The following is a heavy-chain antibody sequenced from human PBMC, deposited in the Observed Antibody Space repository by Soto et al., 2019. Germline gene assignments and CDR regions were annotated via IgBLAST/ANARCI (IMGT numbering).Heavy chain of an antibody. CDR2: IYYSGST. V-gene: IGHV4-59*12. D-gene: IGHD3-16*01. J-gene: IGHJ4*02. CDR3: AIDGGSGYFDY. CDR1: GFNFRNYY. Sequence: GSLILSCTGSGFNFRNYYRSWVRQAPGKGLEWIGYIYYSGSTNYNPSLKSRVTISVDTSKNQFSLKLSSVTAADTAVYYCAIDGGSGYFDYWGQGTLVTVSS.